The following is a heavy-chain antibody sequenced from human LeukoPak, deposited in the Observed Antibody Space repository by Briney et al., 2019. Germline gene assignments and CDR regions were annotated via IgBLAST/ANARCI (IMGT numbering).Heavy chain of an antibody. J-gene: IGHJ5*02. D-gene: IGHD5-18*01. CDR3: ARKRGYSIDP. Sequence: ASETLSLTCTVSGDSIDSYYWSWIRQLPGKGLEWIGYIYYSGSTNYNPSLKSRVTISVDTSKNQFSLKLSSVTAADTAVYYCARKRGYSIDPWGQGTLVTVCS. CDR2: IYYSGST. V-gene: IGHV4-59*01. CDR1: GDSIDSYY.